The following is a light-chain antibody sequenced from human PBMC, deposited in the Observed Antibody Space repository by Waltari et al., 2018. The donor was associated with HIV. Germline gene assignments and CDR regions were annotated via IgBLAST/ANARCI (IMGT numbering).Light chain of an antibody. CDR2: KNN. Sequence: QAVLTQTPSASASPGQKITISCSGSDSNVGSHYVYWYHHFPGRAPKLLLYKNNQRSSGVPDRFSGSKSGTSASLTISGLRSEDEGTYFCGAWDDNLRGLFGAGTKLTVL. CDR3: GAWDDNLRGL. J-gene: IGLJ2*01. V-gene: IGLV1-47*01. CDR1: DSNVGSHY.